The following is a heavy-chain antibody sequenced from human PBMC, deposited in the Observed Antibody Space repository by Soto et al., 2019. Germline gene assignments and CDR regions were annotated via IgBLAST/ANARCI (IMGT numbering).Heavy chain of an antibody. CDR2: IYYSGST. CDR3: AREREVLRYFDWLSLGWFDP. D-gene: IGHD3-9*01. V-gene: IGHV4-30-4*01. Sequence: MSSETLSLTCTVSGGSISSGDYYWSWIRQPPGKGLEWIGYIYYSGSTYYNPSLKSRVTISVDTSKNQFSLKLSSVTAADTAVYYCAREREVLRYFDWLSLGWFDPWGQGTLVTVSS. CDR1: GGSISSGDYY. J-gene: IGHJ5*02.